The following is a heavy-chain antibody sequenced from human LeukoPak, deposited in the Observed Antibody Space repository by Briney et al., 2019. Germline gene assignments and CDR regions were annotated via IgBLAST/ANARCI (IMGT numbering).Heavy chain of an antibody. D-gene: IGHD3-16*01. V-gene: IGHV4-61*02. J-gene: IGHJ4*02. CDR1: GGSISSGSYY. Sequence: TSETLSLTCTVSGGSISSGSYYWSWIRQPAGKGLEWIGRIYTSGGTNYNPSLKSRVTISVDTSKNQFSLKLSSVTAADTAVYYCARDLGGGQTRWGQGTLVTVPP. CDR2: IYTSGGT. CDR3: ARDLGGGQTR.